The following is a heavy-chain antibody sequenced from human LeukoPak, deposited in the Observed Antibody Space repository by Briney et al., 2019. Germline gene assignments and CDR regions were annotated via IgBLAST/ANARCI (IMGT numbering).Heavy chain of an antibody. CDR3: ARETLATASMDY. D-gene: IGHD2-8*01. Sequence: PGGSLRLSCAPSGFTFSSYAMSWVRQAPGKELEWVSTISDSGGSTFYADSVKGRFTISRDNSKNTLYLQMNSLRAEDTAVYYCARETLATASMDYWGQGTLVTVSS. V-gene: IGHV3-23*01. CDR2: ISDSGGST. J-gene: IGHJ4*02. CDR1: GFTFSSYA.